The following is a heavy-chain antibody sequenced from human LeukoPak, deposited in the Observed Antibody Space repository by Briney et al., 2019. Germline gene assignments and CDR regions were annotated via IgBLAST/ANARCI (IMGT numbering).Heavy chain of an antibody. D-gene: IGHD1-26*01. CDR1: GFTFSSYA. V-gene: IGHV3-48*02. CDR2: ITGTT. J-gene: IGHJ6*02. Sequence: HPGGSLRLSCAASGFTFSSYAMSWVRQAPGKGLQWVSTITGTTHYAYSVRGRFTISRDNAKNSLYLQMNSLRDEDTAVYYCARDYSSSGSFFGYYYGMDVWGQGTTVTVSS. CDR3: ARDYSSSGSFFGYYYGMDV.